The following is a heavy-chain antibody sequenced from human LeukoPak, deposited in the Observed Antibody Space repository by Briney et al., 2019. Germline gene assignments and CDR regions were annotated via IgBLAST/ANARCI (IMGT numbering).Heavy chain of an antibody. J-gene: IGHJ4*02. CDR2: TSHDESNK. Sequence: PGRSLRLSCAASGFTFSNSPMHWVRQAPGKGLEWVAVTSHDESNKYYADSVKGRFTISKDNSKSTLYLQMNSLRAEDTAVYYCAKDDFGTFDYWGQGTLVTVSS. V-gene: IGHV3-30-3*01. CDR1: GFTFSNSP. D-gene: IGHD4-17*01. CDR3: AKDDFGTFDY.